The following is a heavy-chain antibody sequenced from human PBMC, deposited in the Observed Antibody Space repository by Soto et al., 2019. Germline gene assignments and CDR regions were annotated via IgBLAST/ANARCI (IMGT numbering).Heavy chain of an antibody. J-gene: IGHJ6*02. CDR2: ISSSSSTI. V-gene: IGHV3-48*02. Sequence: GGYLRLSCAASGFTFSSDSMNWARQAPGKGLEWVSYISSSSSTIYYADSVKGRFTISRDNAKNSLYLQMNSLRDEDTAVYYSARDQRLGATFPYYGMDVWGQGTTVTVSS. CDR1: GFTFSSDS. CDR3: ARDQRLGATFPYYGMDV. D-gene: IGHD1-26*01.